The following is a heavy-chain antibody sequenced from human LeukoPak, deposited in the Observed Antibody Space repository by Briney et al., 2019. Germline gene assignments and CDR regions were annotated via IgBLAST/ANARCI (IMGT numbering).Heavy chain of an antibody. CDR3: ATDGGRREFDY. CDR2: IYSGGST. Sequence: PGGSLRLSCEASGFGVTTKYMSWVRQAPGKGLEWVSVIYSGGSTYYADSVKARFTISRDKSKSTVYLQMNNLRAEDTAVYYCATDGGRREFDYWGQGTLVTVSS. D-gene: IGHD3-3*01. J-gene: IGHJ4*02. CDR1: GFGVTTKY. V-gene: IGHV3-66*01.